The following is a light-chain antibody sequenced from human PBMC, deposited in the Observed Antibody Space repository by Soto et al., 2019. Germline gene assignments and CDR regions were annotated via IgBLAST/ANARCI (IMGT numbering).Light chain of an antibody. J-gene: IGLJ3*02. Sequence: QSALTQPASVSGSPGQSITISCTGTTSDVGGYNFVSWYRQHPGTAPQLIIYEVSNRPSGVSNRYSGSKFDNTASLTISGLQGEDDAYYYCSSYTATSSPVFGGGTQLTVL. CDR2: EVS. V-gene: IGLV2-14*01. CDR3: SSYTATSSPV. CDR1: TSDVGGYNF.